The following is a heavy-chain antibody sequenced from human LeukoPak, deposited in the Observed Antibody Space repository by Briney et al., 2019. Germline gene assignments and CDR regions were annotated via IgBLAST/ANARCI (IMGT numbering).Heavy chain of an antibody. CDR2: IYYSGST. CDR3: ASIPYSSGWYRDEGY. CDR1: GGSISSYY. D-gene: IGHD6-19*01. V-gene: IGHV4-59*01. Sequence: SETLSLTCTVSGGSISSYYWSWIRQPPGKGLEWIGYIYYSGSTNYNPSLKSRVTISVDTSKNQFSLKLSSVTAADTAVYYCASIPYSSGWYRDEGYWGQGTLVTVSS. J-gene: IGHJ4*02.